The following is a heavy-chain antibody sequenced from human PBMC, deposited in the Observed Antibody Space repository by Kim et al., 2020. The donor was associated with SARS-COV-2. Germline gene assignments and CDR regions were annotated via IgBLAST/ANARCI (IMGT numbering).Heavy chain of an antibody. CDR1: GFTLSGST. V-gene: IGHV3-73*01. J-gene: IGHJ3*02. D-gene: IGHD6-19*01. Sequence: GGSLRLPCAASGFTLSGSTVHWVRQASGKGLEWVGRIRSKANSYATAYAASVKNRFTISRDDSKNTAYLQMISLKTEDTAVYYCTRVNPIAGGWYDAFD. CDR2: IRSKANSYAT. CDR3: TRVNPIAGGWYDAFD.